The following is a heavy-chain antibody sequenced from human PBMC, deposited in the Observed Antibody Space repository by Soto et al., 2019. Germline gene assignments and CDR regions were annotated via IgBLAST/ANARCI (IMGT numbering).Heavy chain of an antibody. J-gene: IGHJ4*02. D-gene: IGHD3-16*02. CDR3: AKRGGYDYVWKSYRPDY. V-gene: IGHV3-23*01. CDR1: GFTFSSFA. CDR2: LSGSGGDT. Sequence: GGSLRLSCVASGFTFSSFAMTWVRQAPGKGLEWVSTLSGSGGDTYYADSVNGRFTISRDKSKNTLYLQMDRLRVEDTAVYYCAKRGGYDYVWKSYRPDYWGQGTLVTVSS.